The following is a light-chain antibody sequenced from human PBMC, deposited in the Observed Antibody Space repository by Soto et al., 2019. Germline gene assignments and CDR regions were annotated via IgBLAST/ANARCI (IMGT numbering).Light chain of an antibody. Sequence: AIQMTQSPSSLSASVGDRVTITCRASQAIRNDLGWYQQKPGKAPQLLIYSAYNLQSGVPSRFSGSGSGTDFALTIRGLQPEDVATYYCLQDYNFPYTFGQGTKLQIQ. CDR2: SAY. V-gene: IGKV1-6*01. CDR1: QAIRND. CDR3: LQDYNFPYT. J-gene: IGKJ2*01.